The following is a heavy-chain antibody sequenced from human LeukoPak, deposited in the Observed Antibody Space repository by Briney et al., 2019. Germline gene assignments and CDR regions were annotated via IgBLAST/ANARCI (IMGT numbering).Heavy chain of an antibody. D-gene: IGHD5-12*01. V-gene: IGHV1-2*02. J-gene: IGHJ4*02. CDR1: GYSFTKYY. CDR3: ARRGYEHSDLDY. CDR2: INPHSGET. Sequence: ASVKVSCKASGYSFTKYYIHWVRQAPGQGLEWMGWINPHSGETHYAQTFQGRVTMTRDTSTSTAYMELTSLRSDDVSVYYCARRGYEHSDLDYWGKGTLVTVSS.